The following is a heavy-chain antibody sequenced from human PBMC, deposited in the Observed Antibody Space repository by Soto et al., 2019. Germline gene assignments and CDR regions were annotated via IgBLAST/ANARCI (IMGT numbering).Heavy chain of an antibody. CDR3: ARDQGSGWYSWFDP. D-gene: IGHD6-19*01. Sequence: SETLSLTCTVSGGSISSYYWSWIRQPPGKGLEWIGSIYYSGSTNYNPSLKSRVTISVDTSKNQFSLKLSSVTAADTAVYYCARDQGSGWYSWFDPWGQGTLVTVSS. CDR1: GGSISSYY. J-gene: IGHJ5*02. V-gene: IGHV4-59*01. CDR2: IYYSGST.